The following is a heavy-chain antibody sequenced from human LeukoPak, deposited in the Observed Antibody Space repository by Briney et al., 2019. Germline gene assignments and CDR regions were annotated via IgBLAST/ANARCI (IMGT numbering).Heavy chain of an antibody. CDR1: RFTFRNYG. V-gene: IGHV3-30*02. CDR2: IRYDGSNK. D-gene: IGHD6-13*01. CDR3: AKVRSSWHTDAFDI. J-gene: IGHJ3*02. Sequence: GGSLRLSCAASRFTFRNYGMHWVRQAPGKGLEWVAFIRYDGSNKYYADSVKGRFTISRDNSKNTLYLQMNSLRAEDTAVYYCAKVRSSWHTDAFDIWGQGTMVTVSS.